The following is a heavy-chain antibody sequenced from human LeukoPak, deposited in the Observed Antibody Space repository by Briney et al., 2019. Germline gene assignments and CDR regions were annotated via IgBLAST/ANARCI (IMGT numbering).Heavy chain of an antibody. J-gene: IGHJ4*02. D-gene: IGHD5-24*01. V-gene: IGHV4-39*01. CDR2: IYYIGRT. CDR1: GGSISSSSYY. CDR3: ARAPRGMATIGY. Sequence: PSETLSLTCTVSGGSISSSSYYWGWIRQPPGKGLEWIGSIYYIGRTYYNPSLESPVTISVDTSKNQFSLKLSSVTAADTAVYYCARAPRGMATIGYWGQGTLVTVSS.